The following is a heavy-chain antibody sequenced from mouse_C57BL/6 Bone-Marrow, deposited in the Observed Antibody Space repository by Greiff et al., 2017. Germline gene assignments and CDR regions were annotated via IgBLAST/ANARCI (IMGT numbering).Heavy chain of an antibody. CDR1: GYTFTSYW. J-gene: IGHJ2*01. CDR3: ARCFYFDY. CDR2: IYPSDSET. Sequence: QVQLQQPGAELVRPGSSVKLSCKASGYTFTSYWMHWVKQRPIQGLEWIGNIYPSDSETHYNQKFKDKATLPVDKSSSTAYMQSSSLTAEDAAVYYCARCFYFDYWGQGTTLTVSS. V-gene: IGHV1-52*01.